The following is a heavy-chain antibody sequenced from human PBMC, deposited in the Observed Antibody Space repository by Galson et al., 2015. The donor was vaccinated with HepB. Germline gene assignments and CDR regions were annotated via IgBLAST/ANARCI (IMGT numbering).Heavy chain of an antibody. J-gene: IGHJ5*02. D-gene: IGHD6-19*01. CDR2: ISSSSDYI. CDR3: ARDWGIAVAGTWWFDP. V-gene: IGHV3-21*06. CDR1: TFIFSTYS. Sequence: SLRLSCAASTFIFSTYSMNWVRQAPGKGLEWVSSISSSSDYIHYADSVKGRFTISRDNAKNTLYLQMNSLRAEDTAVYYCARDWGIAVAGTWWFDPWGQGTLVTVSS.